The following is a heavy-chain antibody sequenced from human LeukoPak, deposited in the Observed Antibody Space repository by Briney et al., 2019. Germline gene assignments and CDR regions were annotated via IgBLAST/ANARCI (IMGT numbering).Heavy chain of an antibody. V-gene: IGHV1-69*13. D-gene: IGHD3-10*01. J-gene: IGHJ6*02. CDR3: ARYGSGSYYNVDYYYGMDV. CDR2: IIPIFGTA. Sequence: SVKVSCKASGGTFSSYASSWVRQAPGQGLEWMGGIIPIFGTANYAQKFQGRVTITADESTSTAYMELSSLRSEDTAVYYCARYGSGSYYNVDYYYGMDVWGQGTTVTVSS. CDR1: GGTFSSYA.